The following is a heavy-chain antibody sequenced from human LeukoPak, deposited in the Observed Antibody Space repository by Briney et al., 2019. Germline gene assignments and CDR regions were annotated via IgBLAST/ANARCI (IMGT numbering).Heavy chain of an antibody. CDR1: GYTFTSYY. CDR2: INPSGGST. CDR3: ARELRYFDWLAYYYYYGMDV. Sequence: ASVKVSCKASGYTFTSYYMHWVRQAPGQGLKWMGIINPSGGSTSYAQKFQGRVTMTRDTSTSTVYMELSSLRSEDTAVYYCARELRYFDWLAYYYYYGMDVWGKGTTVTVSS. J-gene: IGHJ6*04. D-gene: IGHD3-9*01. V-gene: IGHV1-46*01.